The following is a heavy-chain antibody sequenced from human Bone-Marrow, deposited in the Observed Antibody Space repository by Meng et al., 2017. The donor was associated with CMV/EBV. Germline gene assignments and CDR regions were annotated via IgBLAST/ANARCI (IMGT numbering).Heavy chain of an antibody. D-gene: IGHD3-9*01. J-gene: IGHJ6*01. V-gene: IGHV4-39*07. CDR1: GGSISSSSYY. CDR2: IYYSRST. Sequence: PETLSLTCTVSGGSISSSSYYWGWIRQPPGKGLEWIGSIYYSRSTYYNPSLKSRVTISVDTSENQFSLKLSSVTAADTAVYYCERDLISLITIFSHGSNGMDVWGQGTMVTVSS. CDR3: ERDLISLITIFSHGSNGMDV.